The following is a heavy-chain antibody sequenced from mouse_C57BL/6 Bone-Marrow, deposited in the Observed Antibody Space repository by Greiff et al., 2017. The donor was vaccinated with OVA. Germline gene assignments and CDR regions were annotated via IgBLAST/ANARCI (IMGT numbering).Heavy chain of an antibody. CDR3: ARAAYYAMDY. J-gene: IGHJ4*01. CDR2: IYPRSGNT. Sequence: VQLQQPGAELVKPGASVKVSCKASGYTFTSYGISWVKQRTGQGLEWIGEIYPRSGNTYYNEKFKGKATLTADKSSSTAYMELRSLTSEDSAVYFCARAAYYAMDYWGQGTSVTVSS. CDR1: GYTFTSYG. V-gene: IGHV1-81*01.